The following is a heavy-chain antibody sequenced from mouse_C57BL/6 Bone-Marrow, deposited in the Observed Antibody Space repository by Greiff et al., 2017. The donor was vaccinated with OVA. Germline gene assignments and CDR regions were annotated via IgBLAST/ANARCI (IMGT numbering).Heavy chain of an antibody. V-gene: IGHV1-22*01. CDR1: GYTFTDYN. Sequence: EVQVVESGPELVKPGASVKMSCKASGYTFTDYNMHWVKQSHGKSLEWIGYINPNNGGTSYNQKFKGKATLTVNKSSSTAYMELRSLTSEDSAVYYCARKKLRPLAYWGQGTLVTVSA. CDR2: INPNNGGT. D-gene: IGHD3-2*02. CDR3: ARKKLRPLAY. J-gene: IGHJ3*01.